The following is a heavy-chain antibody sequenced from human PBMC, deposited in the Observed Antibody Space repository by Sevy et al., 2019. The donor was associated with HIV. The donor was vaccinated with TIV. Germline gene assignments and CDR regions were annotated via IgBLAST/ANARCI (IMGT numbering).Heavy chain of an antibody. D-gene: IGHD3-10*01. Sequence: GGSLRLSCAASGFSFSDYGIHWVRQAPGKGLEWVAVISYDGSNKYYAGSVKGRFTISRDNSKSTLYLQMNSLRADDTAVYYCAKGTSVLRSREVFSGMDVWGQGTTVTVSS. CDR2: ISYDGSNK. J-gene: IGHJ6*02. CDR1: GFSFSDYG. V-gene: IGHV3-30*18. CDR3: AKGTSVLRSREVFSGMDV.